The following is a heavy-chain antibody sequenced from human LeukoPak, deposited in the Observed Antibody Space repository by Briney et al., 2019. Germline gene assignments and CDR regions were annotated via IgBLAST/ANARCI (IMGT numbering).Heavy chain of an antibody. CDR3: ARCIPGNIAAAGYGY. J-gene: IGHJ4*02. D-gene: IGHD6-13*01. Sequence: GSLRLSCAASGFTFSSYAMHWVRQAPGKGLEWVAVISYDGSNKYYADSVKGRFTISRDNSKNTLYLQMNSLRAEDTAVYYCARCIPGNIAAAGYGYWGQGTLVTVSS. V-gene: IGHV3-30-3*01. CDR2: ISYDGSNK. CDR1: GFTFSSYA.